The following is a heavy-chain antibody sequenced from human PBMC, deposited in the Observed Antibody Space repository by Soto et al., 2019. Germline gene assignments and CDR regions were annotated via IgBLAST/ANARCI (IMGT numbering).Heavy chain of an antibody. J-gene: IGHJ6*02. D-gene: IGHD2-2*02. CDR3: ARDYLYCSSTSCYRSRGYYYGMDV. V-gene: IGHV3-21*01. CDR1: GFTFSSYS. Sequence: PGGSLRLSCAASGFTFSSYSMNWVRQAPGKGLEWVSSISSSSSYIYYADSVKGRFTISRDNAKNSLYLQMNSLRAEDTAVYYCARDYLYCSSTSCYRSRGYYYGMDVWGQGTTVTVSS. CDR2: ISSSSSYI.